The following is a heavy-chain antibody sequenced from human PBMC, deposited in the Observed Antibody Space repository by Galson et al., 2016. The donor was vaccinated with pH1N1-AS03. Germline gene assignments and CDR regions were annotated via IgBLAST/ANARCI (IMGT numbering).Heavy chain of an antibody. CDR1: GFSFSSYG. CDR3: AKDHSNFYGMDV. CDR2: IPYDGNNK. Sequence: SLRLSCAASGFSFSSYGMHWARQAPGKGLEWVAFIPYDGNNKYYSDSVKGRFTISRDNSKNTVYLQMNSLRAEDTAVHYCAKDHSNFYGMDVWGQGTTDTVSS. D-gene: IGHD4-11*01. J-gene: IGHJ6*01. V-gene: IGHV3-30*02.